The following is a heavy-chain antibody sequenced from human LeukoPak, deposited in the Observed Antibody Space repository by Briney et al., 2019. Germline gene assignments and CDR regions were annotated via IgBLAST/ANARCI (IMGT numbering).Heavy chain of an antibody. J-gene: IGHJ6*02. V-gene: IGHV3-13*01. CDR3: VRYGYGSGRYVFGLDV. Sequence: GGSLRLSCAASGFTFRGYDMHWVRQATGKGLEWVSGVGTAGDTYYPGSVKGRFTISRENAKNSLYLQMNSLRAGDTAVYYCVRYGYGSGRYVFGLDVWGQGTTVTVSS. CDR1: GFTFRGYD. CDR2: VGTAGDT. D-gene: IGHD3-10*01.